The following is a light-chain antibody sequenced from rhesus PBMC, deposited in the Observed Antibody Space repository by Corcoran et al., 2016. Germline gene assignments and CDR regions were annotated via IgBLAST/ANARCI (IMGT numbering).Light chain of an antibody. V-gene: IGKV2-78*01. Sequence: DIVMTQTPLSLPVTPGEPASISCRYSQSLLHSNGYTYLFWYLQRPGQSTQLLIYLGSNGASGVPGRFSGNGSRTVFTLKFRRVEAVDIVVYYCFQDIPLPWTFGQGTKVEIK. CDR1: QSLLHSNGYTY. CDR2: LGS. CDR3: FQDIPLPWT. J-gene: IGKJ1*01.